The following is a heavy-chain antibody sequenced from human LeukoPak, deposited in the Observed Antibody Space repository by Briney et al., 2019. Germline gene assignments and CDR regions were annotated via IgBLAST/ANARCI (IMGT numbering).Heavy chain of an antibody. J-gene: IGHJ4*02. D-gene: IGHD3-22*01. CDR3: ARVPRVYYYDSSGPFDY. Sequence: SETLSLTCAVYGGSFSGYYWRWIRQPPGKGLEWIGEINHSGSTNYNPSLKSRVTISVDTSKNQFSLKLSSVTAADTAVYYCARVPRVYYYDSSGPFDYWGQGTLVTVSS. V-gene: IGHV4-34*01. CDR1: GGSFSGYY. CDR2: INHSGST.